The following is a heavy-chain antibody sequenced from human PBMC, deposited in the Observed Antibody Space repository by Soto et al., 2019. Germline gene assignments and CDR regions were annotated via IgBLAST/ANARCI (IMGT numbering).Heavy chain of an antibody. Sequence: QVQLVESGGGVVQPGRSLRLSCAASGFTFSTYTMHWVRQAPGKGLEWVAVISSEGTSKQYEDSVKGRFTTSRDNSRNSLFLRAASLRTEDTCVYLCVRDESDHANGFDIWGQGTVVSFSS. CDR1: GFTFSTYT. CDR3: VRDESDHANGFDI. V-gene: IGHV3-33*01. J-gene: IGHJ3*02. CDR2: ISSEGTSK.